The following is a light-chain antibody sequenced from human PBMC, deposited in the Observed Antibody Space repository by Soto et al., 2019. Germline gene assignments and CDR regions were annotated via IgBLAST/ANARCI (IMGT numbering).Light chain of an antibody. CDR2: GAS. J-gene: IGKJ1*01. V-gene: IGKV3-20*01. CDR1: QSVSSSY. CDR3: QQYGSSPWT. Sequence: EIVLTQSPGTLSLSPRERATLSCRASQSVSSSYLAWYQQKPGQAPRLLIYGASSRATGIPDRFSGSGSGTDFALTISRREPEDFAVYYCQQYGSSPWTFGQGTKVEIK.